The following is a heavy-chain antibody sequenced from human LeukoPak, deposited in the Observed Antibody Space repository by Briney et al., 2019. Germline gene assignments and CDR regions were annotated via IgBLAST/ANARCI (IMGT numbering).Heavy chain of an antibody. V-gene: IGHV4-34*01. J-gene: IGHJ5*02. Sequence: PSETLSLTCAVYGGSFSGYYWSWIRQPPGKGLEWIGEINHSGSTNYNPSLKSRGIISVDTSKNQFSLKLSSVTAADTAVYYCARRIRYFDWFPPLNRVHPRGPGTPVTVSP. CDR1: GGSFSGYY. CDR2: INHSGST. CDR3: ARRIRYFDWFPPLNRVHP. D-gene: IGHD3-9*01.